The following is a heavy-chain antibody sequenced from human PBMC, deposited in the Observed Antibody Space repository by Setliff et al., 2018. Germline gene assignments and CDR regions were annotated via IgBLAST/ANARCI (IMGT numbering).Heavy chain of an antibody. J-gene: IGHJ4*02. CDR2: IYYSGST. Sequence: SETLSLTCTVSGGSISSGDYYWSWIRQPPGKGLEWIGYIYYSGSTYYNPSLKSRVTISVDTSKNQFSLRLTSVTAADTAIYYCARVRNTQNGFFDYWSQGTLVTVSS. CDR3: ARVRNTQNGFFDY. CDR1: GGSISSGDYY. V-gene: IGHV4-30-4*08. D-gene: IGHD1-1*01.